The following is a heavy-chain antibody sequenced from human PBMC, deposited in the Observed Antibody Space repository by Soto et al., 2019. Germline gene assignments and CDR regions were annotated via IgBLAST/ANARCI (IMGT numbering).Heavy chain of an antibody. V-gene: IGHV2-5*02. Sequence: QITLKESGPPLVKPTQTLTLTCTFSGFSLSNSGLGVGWLRQPPGKALEWLALIYWDDDKRYSPSLKSRLTITKDTSKNQVVLTMTNMDPVDTATYYCAHLTTGGFYFDYWGQGTLVTVSS. CDR2: IYWDDDK. CDR1: GFSLSNSGLG. J-gene: IGHJ4*02. D-gene: IGHD4-17*01. CDR3: AHLTTGGFYFDY.